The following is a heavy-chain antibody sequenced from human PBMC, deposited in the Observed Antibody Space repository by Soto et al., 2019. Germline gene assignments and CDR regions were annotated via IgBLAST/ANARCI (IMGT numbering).Heavy chain of an antibody. D-gene: IGHD6-13*01. CDR1: GFSLSTSGVG. CDR3: AHRDGYNSTWNVKGDAFDI. Sequence: QITLKESGPPLANPTQPLTLTCSFSGFSLSTSGVGVGWIRQPPGKALEWLAVIYWDDDKRYSPSLKSRLTITKDTSKNQVVLTMTNMDPVDTATYYCAHRDGYNSTWNVKGDAFDIWGQGTMVTVSS. CDR2: IYWDDDK. J-gene: IGHJ3*02. V-gene: IGHV2-5*02.